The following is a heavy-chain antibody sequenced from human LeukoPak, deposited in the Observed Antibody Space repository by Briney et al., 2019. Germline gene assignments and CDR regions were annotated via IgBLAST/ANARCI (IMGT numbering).Heavy chain of an antibody. CDR2: INSDGSST. D-gene: IGHD1-26*01. Sequence: GGSLRLSCAASGFTFSSYWMHWVRQAPGKGLVWVSRINSDGSSTSYADSVKGRFTISRDNAKNTPYLQMNSLRAEDTAVYYCAREGGIVGAFDPWGQGTLDTVSS. V-gene: IGHV3-74*01. CDR1: GFTFSSYW. J-gene: IGHJ5*02. CDR3: AREGGIVGAFDP.